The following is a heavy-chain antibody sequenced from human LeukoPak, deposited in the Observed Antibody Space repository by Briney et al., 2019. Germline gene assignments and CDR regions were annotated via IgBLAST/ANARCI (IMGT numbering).Heavy chain of an antibody. V-gene: IGHV1-18*01. CDR2: ISGHNGNT. Sequence: ASVKVSCTASGYTFTSYGISWVRQAPGQGPEWMGWISGHNGNTNYAQKLQGRVTMTTDTSTSTAYMELRSLRSDDTAVYYCARGGQNYYYYMDLWGKGTTVIVSS. D-gene: IGHD6-25*01. J-gene: IGHJ6*03. CDR1: GYTFTSYG. CDR3: ARGGQNYYYYMDL.